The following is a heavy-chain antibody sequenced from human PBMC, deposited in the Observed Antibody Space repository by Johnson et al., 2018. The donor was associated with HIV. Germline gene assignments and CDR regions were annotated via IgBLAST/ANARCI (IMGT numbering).Heavy chain of an antibody. CDR3: ARQLKYYYDSSGYYYLSSAAFDI. J-gene: IGHJ3*02. V-gene: IGHV3-74*02. Sequence: VQLVESGGGLVQPGGSLRLSCAASGFTFSSYWMSWVRQAPGKGLVWVSRINSDGSSTSYADSVQGRFTISRDNAKNTLYLQMNSLRAEDTAVYYCARQLKYYYDSSGYYYLSSAAFDIWGQGTMVTVSS. CDR1: GFTFSSYW. D-gene: IGHD3-22*01. CDR2: INSDGSST.